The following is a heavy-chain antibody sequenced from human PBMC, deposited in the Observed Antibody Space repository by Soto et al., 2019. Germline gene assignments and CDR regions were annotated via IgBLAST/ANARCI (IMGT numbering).Heavy chain of an antibody. D-gene: IGHD2-15*01. CDR2: IIPIFGTA. J-gene: IGHJ6*02. V-gene: IGHV1-69*01. CDR1: GGTFSSYA. CDR3: ARDKVVVVVADNYYYYYGMDV. Sequence: QVQLVQSGAEVQKPGSSVKVSCKASGGTFSSYAISWVRQAPGQGLEWMGGIIPIFGTANYVQKFQGRVTITADESTSTAYMELSSLGSEDTAVYYCARDKVVVVVADNYYYYYGMDVWGQGTTVTVSS.